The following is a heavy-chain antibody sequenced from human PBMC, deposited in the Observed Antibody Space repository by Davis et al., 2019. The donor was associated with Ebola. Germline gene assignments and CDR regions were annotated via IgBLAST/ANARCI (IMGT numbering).Heavy chain of an antibody. CDR2: IKQDGSEK. J-gene: IGHJ4*02. V-gene: IGHV3-7*03. Sequence: GESLKISCAASGFTFSYSWMSWVRQAPGKGLEWVANIKQDGSEKYYVDSVKGRFTISRDNAKNSLYLQMNSLRAEDTAVYYCARGHSAYDYWGLNYWGQGTLVTVSS. CDR3: ARGHSAYDYWGLNY. CDR1: GFTFSYSW. D-gene: IGHD5-12*01.